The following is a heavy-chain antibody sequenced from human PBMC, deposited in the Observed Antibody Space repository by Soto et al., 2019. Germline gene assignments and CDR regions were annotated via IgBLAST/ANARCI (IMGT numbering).Heavy chain of an antibody. CDR3: AGETDAFDI. CDR1: GGSISSYY. J-gene: IGHJ3*02. V-gene: IGHV4-59*01. Sequence: SETLSLTCTVSGGSISSYYWSWIRQPPGKGLEWIGYIYYSGSTNYNPSLKSRVTISVDTSKNQFSLKLSSVTAADTAVYYCAGETDAFDIWGQGTMGTVSS. CDR2: IYYSGST.